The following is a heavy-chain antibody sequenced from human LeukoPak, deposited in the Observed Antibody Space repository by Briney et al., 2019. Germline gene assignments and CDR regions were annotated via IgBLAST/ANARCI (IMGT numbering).Heavy chain of an antibody. CDR3: ARDKGDYDTSGSLFVF. D-gene: IGHD3-22*01. J-gene: IGHJ4*02. Sequence: GGSLRLSCAASGFTFSRYWMSWVRQVPRKGLEWVANIKQDGSEKYYVDSVKGRFTISRDNAKNSLYLQMNSLRAEDKAVYYCARDKGDYDTSGSLFVFGGQGTLVTVSS. V-gene: IGHV3-7*03. CDR1: GFTFSRYW. CDR2: IKQDGSEK.